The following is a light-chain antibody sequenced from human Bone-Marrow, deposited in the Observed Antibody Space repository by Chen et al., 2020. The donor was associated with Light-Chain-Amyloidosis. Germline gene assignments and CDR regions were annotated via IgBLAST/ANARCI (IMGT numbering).Light chain of an antibody. CDR1: SSDVGGDNH. V-gene: IGLV2-14*01. CDR2: EVT. J-gene: IGLJ1*01. Sequence: QSALTQPASVSGSPGQSITISCTGTSSDVGGDNHVSWYQQHPAKAPKLMIYEVTNRPSWVPVRFSGAKSDNTASMTISGLQTEDEADYFCSSYTITNTLVFGSGTRVPVL. CDR3: SSYTITNTLV.